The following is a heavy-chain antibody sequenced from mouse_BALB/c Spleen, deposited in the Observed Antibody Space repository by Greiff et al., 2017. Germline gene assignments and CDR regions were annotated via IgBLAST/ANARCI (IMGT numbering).Heavy chain of an antibody. CDR2: IYPGDGDT. Sequence: QVQLKESGAELARPGASVKLSCKASGYTFTSYWMQWVKQRPGQGLEWIGAIYPGDGDTRYTQKFKGKATLTADKSSSTAYMQLSSLASEDSAVYYCARGIAYYPYYFDYWGQGTTLTVSS. D-gene: IGHD2-10*01. J-gene: IGHJ2*01. CDR1: GYTFTSYW. CDR3: ARGIAYYPYYFDY. V-gene: IGHV1-87*01.